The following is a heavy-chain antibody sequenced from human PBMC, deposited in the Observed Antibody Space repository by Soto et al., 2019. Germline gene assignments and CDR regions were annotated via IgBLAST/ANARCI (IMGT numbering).Heavy chain of an antibody. CDR3: ARVPAARSRQVKFDP. CDR1: GGSISISNFY. V-gene: IGHV4-39*07. D-gene: IGHD6-6*01. Sequence: PSETLSLTCSVSGGSISISNFYWGWVRQSPGRGLEWIGRLYHARITNYNPSLKSRVTISVDTSKNQFSLKLSSVTAADTAVYYCARVPAARSRQVKFDPWGQGTLVTVS. J-gene: IGHJ5*02. CDR2: LYHARIT.